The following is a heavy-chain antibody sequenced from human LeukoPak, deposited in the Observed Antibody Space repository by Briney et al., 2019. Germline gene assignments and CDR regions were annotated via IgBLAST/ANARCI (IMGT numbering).Heavy chain of an antibody. Sequence: GGSLRHSCAASGFIFSTYWMSWVRQVPGKGLEWVASIKQGGSEKYYVDSVKGRFTISRDNAKNSLYLQMDSVRGEDTAVYYCARGRGDYYVSGNYYIYWGQGTLVTVSS. D-gene: IGHD3-10*01. J-gene: IGHJ4*02. CDR3: ARGRGDYYVSGNYYIY. CDR2: IKQGGSEK. CDR1: GFIFSTYW. V-gene: IGHV3-7*01.